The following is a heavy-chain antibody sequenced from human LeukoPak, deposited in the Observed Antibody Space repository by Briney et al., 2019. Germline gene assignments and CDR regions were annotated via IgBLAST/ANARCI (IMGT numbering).Heavy chain of an antibody. CDR1: GGSFSGYY. CDR2: INHSGST. D-gene: IGHD1-26*01. CDR3: ARLRLVGATSYYFDY. J-gene: IGHJ4*02. Sequence: PSETLSLTCAVYGGSFSGYYWSWIRQPPGKGLEWSGEINHSGSTNYNPSLKSRVTISVDTSKNQFSLKLRSVTAADTAVYYCARLRLVGATSYYFDYWGQGTLVTVSS. V-gene: IGHV4-34*01.